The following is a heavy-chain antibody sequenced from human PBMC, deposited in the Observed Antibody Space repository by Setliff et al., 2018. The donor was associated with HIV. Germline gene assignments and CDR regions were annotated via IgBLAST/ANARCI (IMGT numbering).Heavy chain of an antibody. J-gene: IGHJ4*02. V-gene: IGHV1-2*02. D-gene: IGHD2-15*01. CDR1: GYTFIDYY. CDR3: ARTRGESCTGGRCYERFDY. Sequence: ASVKASCKASGYTFIDYYIYWVRQAPGQGLEWMGWINPNSGDTDYAQKFQDRVTVTRDTSINTAYMELSRLRSDDTAVFYCARTRGESCTGGRCYERFDYWGQGTLVTVSS. CDR2: INPNSGDT.